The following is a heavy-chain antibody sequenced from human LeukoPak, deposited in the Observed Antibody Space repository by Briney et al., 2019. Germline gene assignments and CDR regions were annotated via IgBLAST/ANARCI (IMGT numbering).Heavy chain of an antibody. CDR1: GFTFSSYG. CDR3: AKDLTSGVAAVYYYYYMDV. J-gene: IGHJ6*03. CDR2: IRYDGSNK. Sequence: GGSLRLSCAASGFTFSSYGMHWVRQAPSKGLEWVAFIRYDGSNKYYADSVKGRFTISRDNSKNTLYLQMNSLRAEDTAVYYCAKDLTSGVAAVYYYYYMDVWGKGTTVTVSS. D-gene: IGHD6-13*01. V-gene: IGHV3-30*02.